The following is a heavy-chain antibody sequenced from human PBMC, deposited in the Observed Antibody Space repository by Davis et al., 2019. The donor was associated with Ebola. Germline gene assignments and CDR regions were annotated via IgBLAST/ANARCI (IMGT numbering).Heavy chain of an antibody. V-gene: IGHV3-66*01. D-gene: IGHD2-15*01. CDR1: GFTVSSDN. J-gene: IGHJ4*02. CDR3: ARDRCSGGSCYYFDY. Sequence: GESLKISCAVSGFTVSSDNMSWVRQAPGKGLEWLSVIYIGGTTYYADSVKGRFTISRDNAKNSLYLQMNSLRAEDTAVYYCARDRCSGGSCYYFDYWGQGTLVTVSS. CDR2: IYIGGTT.